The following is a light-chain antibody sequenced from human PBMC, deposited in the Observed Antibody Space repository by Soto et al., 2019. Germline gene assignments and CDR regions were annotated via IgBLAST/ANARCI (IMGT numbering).Light chain of an antibody. CDR3: QQRSNWWT. Sequence: IVLTQSPGTLSLSPGERATLSCRASQSVSSSYLAWYQQKPGQAPRLLIYDASNRATGIPARFSGSGSGTDFTLTISSLEPEDFAVYYCQQRSNWWTFGQGTKVDIK. V-gene: IGKV3D-20*02. J-gene: IGKJ1*01. CDR1: QSVSSSY. CDR2: DAS.